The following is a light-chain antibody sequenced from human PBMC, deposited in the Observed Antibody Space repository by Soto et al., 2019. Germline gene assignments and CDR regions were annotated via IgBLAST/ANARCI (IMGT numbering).Light chain of an antibody. CDR2: DVN. J-gene: IGLJ1*01. CDR1: SSDVGAYIF. V-gene: IGLV2-8*01. Sequence: QSALTQPPSASVSPGQSVTISCTGTSSDVGAYIFVSWYQQHPGKAPKLMVYDVNRRPPAVPDRFFGSKSGNTASLTVSGLQAEDEADYYCVSFAGGTYVFGTGTKVTVL. CDR3: VSFAGGTYV.